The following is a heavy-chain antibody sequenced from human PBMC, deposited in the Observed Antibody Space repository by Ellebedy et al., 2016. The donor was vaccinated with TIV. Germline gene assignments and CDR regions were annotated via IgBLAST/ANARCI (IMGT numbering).Heavy chain of an antibody. J-gene: IGHJ6*02. CDR1: GFTFSSYS. D-gene: IGHD3-16*02. CDR2: ISSSSSTI. V-gene: IGHV3-48*01. CDR3: AREPSYDYVWGSYRYGYYYYGMDV. Sequence: GGSLRLSCAASGFTFSSYSMSWVRQAPGKGLEWVSYISSSSSTIYYADSVKGRFTISRDNAKNSLYLQMNSLRAEDTAVYYCAREPSYDYVWGSYRYGYYYYGMDVWGQGTTVTVSS.